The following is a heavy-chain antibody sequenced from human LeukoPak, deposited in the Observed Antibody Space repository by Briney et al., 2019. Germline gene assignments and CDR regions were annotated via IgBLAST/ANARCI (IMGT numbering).Heavy chain of an antibody. V-gene: IGHV4-59*01. CDR1: GGSISSYY. J-gene: IGHJ4*02. CDR2: IYYSGST. CDR3: ARGLQWLAGYYFDY. D-gene: IGHD6-19*01. Sequence: SETLSLTCTVSGGSISSYYWSWIRQPPGKGLEWIGYIYYSGSTNYNPSLKSRVTISVDTSKNQFSPKLSSVTAADTAVYYCARGLQWLAGYYFDYWGQGTLVTVSS.